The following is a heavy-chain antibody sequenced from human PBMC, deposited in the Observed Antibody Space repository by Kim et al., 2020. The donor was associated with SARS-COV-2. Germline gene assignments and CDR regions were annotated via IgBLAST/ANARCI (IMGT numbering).Heavy chain of an antibody. CDR3: ARGINSALDI. J-gene: IGHJ3*02. CDR1: GDSVSSKSVA. D-gene: IGHD5-18*01. V-gene: IGHV6-1*01. CDR2: TYYRSKWYN. Sequence: SQTLSLTCAISGDSVSSKSVAWNWVRQSPSRGLEWLGRTYYRSKWYNDYAVSVKGRISIHPDTSHNQFSLQLNSVTPEDTAVYYCARGINSALDIWGQGTVVTVSS.